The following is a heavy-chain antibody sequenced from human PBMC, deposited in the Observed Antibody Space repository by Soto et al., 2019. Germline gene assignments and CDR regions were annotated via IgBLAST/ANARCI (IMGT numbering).Heavy chain of an antibody. CDR3: ARLTTTGITIFGVVRGYYYGMDV. V-gene: IGHV1-2*02. CDR2: INPNSGGT. J-gene: IGHJ6*02. Sequence: ASVKVSFKASGYAFTGYYMHWVRQAPGQGLEWMGCINPNSGGTNYAQKFQGRVTMTRDRSIITAYMELSRLRSDDTAVYDCARLTTTGITIFGVVRGYYYGMDVWGQGTTVTVSS. CDR1: GYAFTGYY. D-gene: IGHD3-3*01.